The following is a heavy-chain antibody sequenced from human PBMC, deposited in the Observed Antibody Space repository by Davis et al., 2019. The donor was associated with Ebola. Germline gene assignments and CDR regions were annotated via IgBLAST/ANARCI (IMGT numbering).Heavy chain of an antibody. CDR2: INAGNGNT. J-gene: IGHJ5*02. V-gene: IGHV1-3*01. D-gene: IGHD6-6*01. Sequence: ASVTVSCKASGYTFTSYAMHWVRQAPGQRLEWMGWINAGNGNTKYSQKCQGRVTITRDTSASTAYMELSSLRSEDTAVYYCARDRTGIAARRPPWFDPWGQGTLVTVSS. CDR1: GYTFTSYA. CDR3: ARDRTGIAARRPPWFDP.